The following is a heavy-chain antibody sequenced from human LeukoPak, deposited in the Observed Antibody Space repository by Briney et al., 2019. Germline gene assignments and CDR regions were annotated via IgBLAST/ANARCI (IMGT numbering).Heavy chain of an antibody. CDR2: INISGGTT. D-gene: IGHD2-2*01. Sequence: GGSLRLSCAASGFTFSSYAMSWVRQAPGKGLEWVSDINISGGTTYYADSVKGRFTISRDNSKNTLYLQMNSLRAEDTAVYYCAKALSASSYDYWGQGTLVTVSS. V-gene: IGHV3-23*01. CDR1: GFTFSSYA. J-gene: IGHJ4*02. CDR3: AKALSASSYDY.